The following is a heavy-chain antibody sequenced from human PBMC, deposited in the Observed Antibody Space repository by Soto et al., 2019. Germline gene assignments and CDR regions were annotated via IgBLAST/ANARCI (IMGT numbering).Heavy chain of an antibody. D-gene: IGHD2-2*01. CDR3: ARDSRSTRDSIKY. J-gene: IGHJ3*01. CDR1: GFTFSSDG. CDR2: IWYDGSNK. Sequence: PWGSLRLSCAASGFTFSSDGMHWVRQAPGKGLEWVAVIWYDGSNKYYADSVKGRFTISRDNSKNTLYLQMNSLRAEDTAVYYCARDSRSTRDSIKYWGQGPMVT. V-gene: IGHV3-33*01.